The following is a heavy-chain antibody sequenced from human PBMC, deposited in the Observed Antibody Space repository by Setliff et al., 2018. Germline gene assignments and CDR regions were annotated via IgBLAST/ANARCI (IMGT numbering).Heavy chain of an antibody. Sequence: LSLTCTVSGGSVSSHYWSWIRQPPGKGLEWVAVIWDDGVKKYHADSVKGRFTISRDNSQNTMYLQMNSLRAEDTAVYYCIRDTSGRDAFDIWGQGTMVTVSS. CDR1: GGSVSSHY. D-gene: IGHD6-19*01. J-gene: IGHJ3*02. V-gene: IGHV3-33*08. CDR2: IWDDGVKK. CDR3: IRDTSGRDAFDI.